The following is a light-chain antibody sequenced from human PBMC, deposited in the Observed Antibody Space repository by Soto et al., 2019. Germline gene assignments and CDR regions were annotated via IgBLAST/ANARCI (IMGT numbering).Light chain of an antibody. V-gene: IGLV2-14*01. CDR1: RSDVGSYNY. J-gene: IGLJ1*01. CDR3: SSYTSGSTLYV. CDR2: ASS. Sequence: QSVLTKPASVSGSPGQPITISCTGTRSDVGSYNYVSWYQHPPGKAPRLMIYASSNRPSGVSHRFSGSRSGNTASLTISGLQAEDEADYYCSSYTSGSTLYVFGNGTKVTV.